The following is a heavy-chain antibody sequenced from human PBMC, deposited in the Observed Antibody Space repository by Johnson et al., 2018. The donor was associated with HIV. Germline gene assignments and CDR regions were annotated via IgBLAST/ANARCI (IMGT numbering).Heavy chain of an antibody. CDR2: IYYDGGNT. CDR1: GFPFRSYG. D-gene: IGHD2-2*01. Sequence: QMLLVESGGGVVQPGTSLRLSCAASGFPFRSYGMHWVRQAPGKGPEWVAFIYYDGGNTYYSDSLTGRFTISRDNSKNTLYLQMNSLRVDDTAMYYCAKADTMAGDAFDIWGQGTMVTVSA. V-gene: IGHV3-33*03. J-gene: IGHJ3*02. CDR3: AKADTMAGDAFDI.